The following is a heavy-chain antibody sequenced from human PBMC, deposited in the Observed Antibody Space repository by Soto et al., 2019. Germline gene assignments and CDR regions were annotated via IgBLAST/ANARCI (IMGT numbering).Heavy chain of an antibody. J-gene: IGHJ4*02. CDR3: AKDRVPLPRAGPLDY. CDR1: GFTFSSYG. V-gene: IGHV3-30*18. CDR2: ISYDGSNK. Sequence: LRLSCAASGFTFSSYGMHWVRQAPGRGLEWVAVISYDGSNKYYADSVKGRFTISRDNSKNTLYLQMNSLRAEDTAVYYCAKDRVPLPRAGPLDYWGQGTLVTVSS. D-gene: IGHD2-15*01.